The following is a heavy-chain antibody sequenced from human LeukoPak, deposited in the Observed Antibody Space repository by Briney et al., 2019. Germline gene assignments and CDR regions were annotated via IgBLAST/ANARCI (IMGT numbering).Heavy chain of an antibody. Sequence: ASVKDSCKASGYTFTSYYMHWVRQAPGQGLEWMGMISPSGGSTSYAQKFQGRVTMTRDTSTSTVYMELSSLRSEDTAVHFCASTRPGNVGFDIWGQGTMVTVSS. CDR1: GYTFTSYY. J-gene: IGHJ3*02. CDR2: ISPSGGST. D-gene: IGHD3-10*02. V-gene: IGHV1-46*01. CDR3: ASTRPGNVGFDI.